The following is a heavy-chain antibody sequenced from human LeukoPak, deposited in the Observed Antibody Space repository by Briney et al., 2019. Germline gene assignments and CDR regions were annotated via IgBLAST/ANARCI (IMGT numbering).Heavy chain of an antibody. CDR2: IIPIFGTA. CDR3: ATIKIAARPFDY. V-gene: IGHV1-69*05. Sequence: ASVTVSCKASGGTFSSYAISWVRQAPGQGLEWMGGIIPIFGTANYAQKFQGRVTMTRDTSISTAYMELSRLRSDDTAVYYCATIKIAARPFDYWGQGTLVTVSS. D-gene: IGHD6-6*01. J-gene: IGHJ4*02. CDR1: GGTFSSYA.